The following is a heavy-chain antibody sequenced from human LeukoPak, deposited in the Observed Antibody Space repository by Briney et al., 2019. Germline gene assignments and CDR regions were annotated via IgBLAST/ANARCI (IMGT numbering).Heavy chain of an antibody. D-gene: IGHD6-13*01. V-gene: IGHV4-4*07. CDR3: AIETAAAVVY. CDR1: GGSISSYY. J-gene: IGHJ4*02. CDR2: IYTSGST. Sequence: PSETLSLNCTVSGGSISSYYWSWIRQPAGMGLEWIGRIYTSGSTNYNPSLKSRVTMSVDTSKNQFSLKLSSVTAADTAVYYCAIETAAAVVYWGQGTLVTVSS.